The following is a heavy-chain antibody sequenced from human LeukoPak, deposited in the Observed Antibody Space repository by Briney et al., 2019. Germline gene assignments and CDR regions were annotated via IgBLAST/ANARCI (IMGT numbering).Heavy chain of an antibody. CDR1: GYTFTSYG. CDR2: ISGYNGNT. V-gene: IGHV1-18*01. D-gene: IGHD6-13*01. J-gene: IGHJ4*02. Sequence: ASVKVSCKASGYTFTSYGISWVRQAPGQGLEWMGWISGYNGNTNYAQKLRGRVTVTTDTSTSAAYMELRSLRSDDTAVYYCARYSSSWCLDYWGQGTLVTVSS. CDR3: ARYSSSWCLDY.